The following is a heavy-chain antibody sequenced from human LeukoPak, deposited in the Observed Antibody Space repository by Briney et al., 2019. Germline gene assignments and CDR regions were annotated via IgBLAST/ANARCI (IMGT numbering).Heavy chain of an antibody. CDR2: IYYSGST. CDR3: ARHTYQLPSGY. CDR1: GGSISSSSYY. J-gene: IGHJ4*02. Sequence: SETLSLTCTDSGGSISSSSYYWGWIRQPPGKGLEWIGSIYYSGSTYYNPSLKSRVTISVDTSKNQFSLKLSSVTAADTAVYYCARHTYQLPSGYWGQGTLVTVSS. V-gene: IGHV4-39*01. D-gene: IGHD2-2*01.